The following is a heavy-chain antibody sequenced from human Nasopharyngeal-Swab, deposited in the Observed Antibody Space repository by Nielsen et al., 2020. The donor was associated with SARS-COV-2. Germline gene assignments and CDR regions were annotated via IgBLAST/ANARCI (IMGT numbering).Heavy chain of an antibody. CDR3: ASNPIYCSSTSCYHDAFDI. CDR1: GYTFTSYG. V-gene: IGHV1-18*01. CDR2: ISAYNGNT. J-gene: IGHJ3*02. D-gene: IGHD2-2*01. Sequence: ASMKVSCKASGYTFTSYGISWVRQAPEQGLEWMGWISAYNGNTNYAQKLQGRVTMTTDTSTSTAYMELRSLRSDDTAVYYCASNPIYCSSTSCYHDAFDIWGQGTMVTVSS.